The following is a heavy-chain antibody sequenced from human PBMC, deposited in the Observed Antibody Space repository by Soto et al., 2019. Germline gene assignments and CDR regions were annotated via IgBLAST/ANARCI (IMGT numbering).Heavy chain of an antibody. J-gene: IGHJ4*02. CDR1: GYTFTSYA. Sequence: ASVKVSCKASGYTFTSYAMHWVRQAPGRRLEWMGWINAGNGNTKYSQKFQGRVTITRDTSASTAYMELSSLRSEDTAVYYCARDGSGGATGSFDYWGQGTLVTVSS. CDR3: ARDGSGGATGSFDY. D-gene: IGHD1-1*01. V-gene: IGHV1-3*01. CDR2: INAGNGNT.